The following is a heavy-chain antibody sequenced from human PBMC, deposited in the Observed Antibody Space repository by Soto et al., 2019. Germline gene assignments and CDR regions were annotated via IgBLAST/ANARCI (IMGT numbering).Heavy chain of an antibody. Sequence: QVQLQESGPGLVKPSGTLSLTCAVSGDSISSPKWWTWVRQPPGKGLEWIGDMLHSGTTNYNPSLKSRATISVDKSQNQFSLNLYSVTAADTAVYYCAYSPGWYRHDLWGPGTLVIVSS. CDR3: AYSPGWYRHDL. V-gene: IGHV4-4*02. CDR2: MLHSGTT. D-gene: IGHD6-19*01. J-gene: IGHJ3*01. CDR1: GDSISSPKW.